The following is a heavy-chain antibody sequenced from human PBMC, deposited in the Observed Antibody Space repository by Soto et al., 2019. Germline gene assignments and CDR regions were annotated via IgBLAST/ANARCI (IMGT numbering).Heavy chain of an antibody. V-gene: IGHV3-7*03. CDR1: GFTFSSYW. CDR2: IKQDGSEK. Sequence: GGSLRLSCAASGFTFSSYWMSWVRQAPGKGLEWVANIKQDGSEKYYVDSVKGRFTISRDNAKNSLYLQMNSLRAEDTAVYYCAREDTRSYGSGSYLNYYYYGMDVWGQGTTVTVS. D-gene: IGHD3-10*01. J-gene: IGHJ6*02. CDR3: AREDTRSYGSGSYLNYYYYGMDV.